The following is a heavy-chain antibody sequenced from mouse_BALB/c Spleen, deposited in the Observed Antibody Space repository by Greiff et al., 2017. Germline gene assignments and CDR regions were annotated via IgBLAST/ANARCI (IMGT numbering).Heavy chain of an antibody. V-gene: IGHV5-9-4*01. Sequence: EVQVVESGGGLVKPGGSLKLSCAASGFTFSSYAMSWVRQSPEKRLEWVAEISSGGSYTYYPDTVTGRFTISRDNAKNTLYLEMSSLRSEDTAMYYCARDGDDYDGYYAMDDWGQGTSVTVSS. CDR1: GFTFSSYA. J-gene: IGHJ4*01. D-gene: IGHD2-4*01. CDR2: ISSGGSYT. CDR3: ARDGDDYDGYYAMDD.